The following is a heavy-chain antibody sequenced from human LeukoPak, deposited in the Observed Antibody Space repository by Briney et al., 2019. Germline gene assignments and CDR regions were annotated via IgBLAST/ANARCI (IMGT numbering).Heavy chain of an antibody. Sequence: AGSLRLSCAASGFTFNSYAMTWVRQGAGRGLEWVSTISGTSGARSYADSAEGRFSISRDDSKNTLYLQMTSLRVEDTAVYFCARVQPDNNDEYNWFDPWGQGTQVIVSS. CDR1: GFTFNSYA. CDR3: ARVQPDNNDEYNWFDP. D-gene: IGHD1-1*01. V-gene: IGHV3-23*01. CDR2: ISGTSGAR. J-gene: IGHJ5*02.